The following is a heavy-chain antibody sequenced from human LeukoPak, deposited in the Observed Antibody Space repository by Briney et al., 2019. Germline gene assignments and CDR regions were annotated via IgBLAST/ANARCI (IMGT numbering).Heavy chain of an antibody. J-gene: IGHJ4*02. CDR1: GFTFSSYG. Sequence: GGSLRLSCAASGFTFSSYGMHWVRQAPGMGLEWVAVISYDGSNKYYADSVKGRFTISRDNSKNTLYLQINSLRAEDTAVYYCANTLSTKDGYNLPFFDYWGQGTLVTVSS. CDR2: ISYDGSNK. CDR3: ANTLSTKDGYNLPFFDY. D-gene: IGHD5-24*01. V-gene: IGHV3-30*18.